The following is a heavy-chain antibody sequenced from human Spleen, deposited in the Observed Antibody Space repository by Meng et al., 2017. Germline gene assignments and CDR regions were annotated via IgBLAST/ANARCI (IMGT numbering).Heavy chain of an antibody. Sequence: GESLKISCAASGFTFSDYYISWIRQAPGKGLEWVSYISGGGTKIYYADSVRGRFTISRDNGKNSLYLHMNSLRADDTAVYYCAGGHYSGTSFQHWGQGTLVTVSS. V-gene: IGHV3-11*01. CDR1: GFTFSDYY. D-gene: IGHD1-14*01. J-gene: IGHJ1*01. CDR2: ISGGGTKI. CDR3: AGGHYSGTSFQH.